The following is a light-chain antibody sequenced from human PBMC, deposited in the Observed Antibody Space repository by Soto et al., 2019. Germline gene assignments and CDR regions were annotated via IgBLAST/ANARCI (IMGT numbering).Light chain of an antibody. V-gene: IGLV2-14*03. CDR2: DVT. Sequence: QSALTQPASVSGSPGQSITISCTGTRSDVGGYNYVSWYQQHPGKAPKVMIYDVTNRPSDVSNRFSGSKSGNTASLTISGLQGEDEADYYCSSFASGDTIIFVGGTKLSVL. CDR3: SSFASGDTII. CDR1: RSDVGGYNY. J-gene: IGLJ2*01.